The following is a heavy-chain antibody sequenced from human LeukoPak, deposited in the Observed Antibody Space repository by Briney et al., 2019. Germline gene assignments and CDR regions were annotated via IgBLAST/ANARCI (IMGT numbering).Heavy chain of an antibody. CDR2: ISSSSSYI. CDR1: GLTFSSYS. Sequence: GGSLRLSCAASGLTFSSYSMNWVRQAPGKGLEWVSSISSSSSYIYYADSVKGRFTISRDNAKNSLYLQMNSLRAEDTAVYYCARDRPSDFWSGYYYYWGQGTLVTVSS. J-gene: IGHJ4*02. CDR3: ARDRPSDFWSGYYYY. V-gene: IGHV3-21*01. D-gene: IGHD3-3*01.